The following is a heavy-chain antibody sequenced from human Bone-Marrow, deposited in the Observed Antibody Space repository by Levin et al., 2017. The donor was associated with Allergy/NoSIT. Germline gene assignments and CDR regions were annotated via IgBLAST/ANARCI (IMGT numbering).Heavy chain of an antibody. D-gene: IGHD2-15*01. CDR2: FDDGGRT. Sequence: GGSLRLSCEASGFTVSDNYMTWVRQAPGKGLEWVSDFDDGGRTNYADSVKGRFTLSRDSSKNTLFLQMHSLRTEDTAVYYCASGTLAVVVPATEYYFASWGQGSLVTVSS. J-gene: IGHJ4*02. CDR3: ASGTLAVVVPATEYYFAS. V-gene: IGHV3-53*01. CDR1: GFTVSDNY.